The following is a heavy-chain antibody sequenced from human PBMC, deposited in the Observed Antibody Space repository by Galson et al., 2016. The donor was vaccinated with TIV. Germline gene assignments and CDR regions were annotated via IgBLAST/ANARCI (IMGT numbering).Heavy chain of an antibody. J-gene: IGHJ4*02. CDR1: GGSLSTYP. V-gene: IGHV1-69*05. CDR3: AKDRTVDYGQSPPLFEY. Sequence: SVKVSCKASGGSLSTYPISWVRQAPGLGLEWMGRSVPVFGSAKYSPRFQGRVAISRDESATTVYMELTSLTAEDTAIYYCAKDRTVDYGQSPPLFEYWGQGTLVSVSS. CDR2: SVPVFGSA. D-gene: IGHD3-16*01.